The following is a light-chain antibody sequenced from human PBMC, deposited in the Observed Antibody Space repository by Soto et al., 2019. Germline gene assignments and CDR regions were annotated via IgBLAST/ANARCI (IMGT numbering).Light chain of an antibody. CDR1: SSGVGGHNF. Sequence: QSALTQPPSASGSPGQSVTISCTGTSSGVGGHNFVSWYQQHPGKAPKLMIYEVSERPSGVPDRFSGSKSGNTASLTVSGLQAEDEADYYCSSYAGSNNWVFGGGTKLTVL. V-gene: IGLV2-8*01. J-gene: IGLJ3*02. CDR3: SSYAGSNNWV. CDR2: EVS.